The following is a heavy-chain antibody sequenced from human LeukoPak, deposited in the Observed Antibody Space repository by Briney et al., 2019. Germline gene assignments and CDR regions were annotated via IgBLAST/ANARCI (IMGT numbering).Heavy chain of an antibody. D-gene: IGHD2-15*01. CDR3: AREGCSGGSCYWFDP. CDR2: INPSGGST. Sequence: ASVKVSCKASGYTFTSYYMHWVRQAPGQGLEWMGIINPSGGSTSYAQKFQGRVTMTRDTSTSTVYMELSSLRSEDTAVYYCAREGCSGGSCYWFDPWGQGTLVTVSS. V-gene: IGHV1-46*01. CDR1: GYTFTSYY. J-gene: IGHJ5*02.